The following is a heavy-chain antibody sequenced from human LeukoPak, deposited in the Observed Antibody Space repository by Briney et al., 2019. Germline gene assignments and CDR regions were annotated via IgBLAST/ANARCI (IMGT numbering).Heavy chain of an antibody. CDR2: IYYSGST. CDR3: ARHPRGSRYAFDI. CDR1: GGSISSYY. Sequence: SETLSLTCTVSGGSISSYYWSWIRQPLGKGLEWIGYIYYSGSTNYNPSLKSRVTISVDTSKNQFSLKLSSVTAADTAVYYCARHPRGSRYAFDIWGQGTMVTVSS. V-gene: IGHV4-59*08. J-gene: IGHJ3*02. D-gene: IGHD3-10*01.